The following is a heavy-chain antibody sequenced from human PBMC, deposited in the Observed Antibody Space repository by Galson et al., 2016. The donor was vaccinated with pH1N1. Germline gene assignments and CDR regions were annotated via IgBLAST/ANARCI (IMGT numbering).Heavy chain of an antibody. CDR3: ARPQSLATPAFFFDS. D-gene: IGHD6-13*01. CDR2: IYPGDSDA. J-gene: IGHJ4*02. V-gene: IGHV5-51*03. CDR1: GYTFTNYW. Sequence: QSGAEVKKPGESLKISCRASGYTFTNYWIGWVRQVPGKGLEWMAIIYPGDSDARYSPSFQGRVTISADKSISTAYLHWSSLKASDTASYYCARPQSLATPAFFFDSWGRGTLVTVSS.